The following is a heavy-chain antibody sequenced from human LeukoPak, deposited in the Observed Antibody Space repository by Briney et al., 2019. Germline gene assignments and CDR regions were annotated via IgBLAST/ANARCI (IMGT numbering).Heavy chain of an antibody. J-gene: IGHJ4*02. Sequence: PGGSLRLSCAASGFTFSSYAMHWVRQAPGKGLEWVAVISYDGSNKYYADSVKGRFTISRDNSKNTLYLQMNSLRAEDTSVYYCAKDGVLLWFGEGGQGTLVTVSS. V-gene: IGHV3-30-3*01. D-gene: IGHD3-10*01. CDR3: AKDGVLLWFGE. CDR1: GFTFSSYA. CDR2: ISYDGSNK.